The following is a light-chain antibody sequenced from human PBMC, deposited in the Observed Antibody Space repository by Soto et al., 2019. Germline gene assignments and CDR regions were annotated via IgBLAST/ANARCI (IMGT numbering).Light chain of an antibody. Sequence: EIVLTQSPGTLSLSPGEGATLSCMASQSVSSTYLAWYQHKPGQAPRLLIYSASRRASGIPDRFSGSGSGTDFTLTINRLEPEDFAEYYCQQYSGPGMYTFGQGTKLEIK. CDR2: SAS. V-gene: IGKV3-20*01. CDR3: QQYSGPGMYT. J-gene: IGKJ2*01. CDR1: QSVSSTY.